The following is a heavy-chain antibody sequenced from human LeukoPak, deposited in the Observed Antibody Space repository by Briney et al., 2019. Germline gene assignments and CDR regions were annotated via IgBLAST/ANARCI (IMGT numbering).Heavy chain of an antibody. CDR2: INEDGSVI. Sequence: GGCLTHSCAASGFTLSRCWMHWVRQAPGKGLVWVSRINEDGSVINYADSVKRRFTISRDKAKNTLYLQMNSLTAEDTATYYCTRDLSGADDFWGQGALVTVSS. J-gene: IGHJ4*02. V-gene: IGHV3-74*01. CDR1: GFTLSRCW. D-gene: IGHD7-27*01. CDR3: TRDLSGADDF.